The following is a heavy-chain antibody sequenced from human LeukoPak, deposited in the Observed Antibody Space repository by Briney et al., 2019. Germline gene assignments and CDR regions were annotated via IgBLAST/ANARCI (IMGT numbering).Heavy chain of an antibody. CDR1: GFTFSSYG. Sequence: PGGSLRLSCAASGFTFSSYGMPWVRQAPGKGLEWVAFIRYDGSNKYYADSVKGRFTISRDNSKNTLYLQMNSLRAEDTAVYYCAKGVWSSSSFQSHFDYWGQGTLVTVSS. CDR3: AKGVWSSSSFQSHFDY. V-gene: IGHV3-30*02. D-gene: IGHD6-6*01. CDR2: IRYDGSNK. J-gene: IGHJ4*02.